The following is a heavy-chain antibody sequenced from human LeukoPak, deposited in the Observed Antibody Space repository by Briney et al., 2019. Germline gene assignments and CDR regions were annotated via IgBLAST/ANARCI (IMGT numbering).Heavy chain of an antibody. Sequence: ASVKVSCKASGGTFSSYAISWVRQAPGQGLEWMGGIIPIFGTANYAQKFQGRVTITADESTSTAYMELSSLRSEDTAVYYCARDPYYYDSSGYQLDVWGQGTTVTVSS. CDR1: GGTFSSYA. CDR3: ARDPYYYDSSGYQLDV. V-gene: IGHV1-69*01. CDR2: IIPIFGTA. D-gene: IGHD3-22*01. J-gene: IGHJ6*02.